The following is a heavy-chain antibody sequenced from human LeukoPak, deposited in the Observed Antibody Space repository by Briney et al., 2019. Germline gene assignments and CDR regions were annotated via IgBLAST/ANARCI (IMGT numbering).Heavy chain of an antibody. Sequence: SETLSLTGTVSGGSISSYYWSWIRQPPGKGLEWIGYIYYSGSTNYNPSLKSRVTISVDTSKNQFSLKLSSVTAADTAVYFCARGRKYYDILTGYYRPSHYFYMDVWGNGTTVTVSS. D-gene: IGHD3-9*01. CDR3: ARGRKYYDILTGYYRPSHYFYMDV. V-gene: IGHV4-59*12. CDR2: IYYSGST. J-gene: IGHJ6*03. CDR1: GGSISSYY.